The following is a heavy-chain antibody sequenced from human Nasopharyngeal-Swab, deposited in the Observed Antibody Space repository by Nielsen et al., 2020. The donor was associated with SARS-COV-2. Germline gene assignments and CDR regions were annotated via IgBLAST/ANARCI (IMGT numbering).Heavy chain of an antibody. Sequence: WIRQPPGKGLEWIGEIYHRGSTNYNPSLKSRVTISVDKSKNQFSLKLSSVTAADTAVYYCARCSGWDRRNDYWGQGILVTVSS. CDR3: ARCSGWDRRNDY. CDR2: IYHRGST. J-gene: IGHJ4*02. V-gene: IGHV4-4*02. D-gene: IGHD6-19*01.